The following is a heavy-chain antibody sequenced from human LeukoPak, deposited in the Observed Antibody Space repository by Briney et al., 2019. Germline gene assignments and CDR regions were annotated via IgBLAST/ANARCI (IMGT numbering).Heavy chain of an antibody. J-gene: IGHJ4*02. CDR3: AKDFRIGYSAHFDY. CDR1: GFIFGNYA. V-gene: IGHV3-23*01. D-gene: IGHD2-21*01. CDR2: INANGGRK. Sequence: GGSLRLSCGASGFIFGNYAMSWVRQAPGKGLEWVTGINANGGRKYYADSVKGRFSISRDDSKNTLYLQMDSLRGEDTAVYYCAKDFRIGYSAHFDYWGQGALVTVSS.